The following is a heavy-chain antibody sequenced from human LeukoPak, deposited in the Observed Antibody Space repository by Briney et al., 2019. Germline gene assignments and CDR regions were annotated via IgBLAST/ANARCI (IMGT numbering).Heavy chain of an antibody. J-gene: IGHJ4*02. CDR3: ARDPHGDYYFDY. Sequence: ASVKVSCKASGYTFTSYAMHWVRQAPGQRLEWMGWINAGNGNTKHSQKFQGRVTITRDTSASTAYMELSSLRSEDTAVYYCARDPHGDYYFDYWGQGTLVTVSS. CDR1: GYTFTSYA. CDR2: INAGNGNT. V-gene: IGHV1-3*01. D-gene: IGHD4-17*01.